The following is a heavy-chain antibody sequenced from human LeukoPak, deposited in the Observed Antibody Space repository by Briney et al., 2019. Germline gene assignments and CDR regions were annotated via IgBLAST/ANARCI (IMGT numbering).Heavy chain of an antibody. V-gene: IGHV1-69*05. D-gene: IGHD1-26*01. J-gene: IGHJ6*02. CDR3: ASGSYSTYYYGMDV. CDR1: GGTFSSYA. Sequence: ASVKVSCKASGGTFSSYAISWVRQAPGQGLEWMGGIIPIFGTANYAQKFQGRVTITRDTSASTAYMELSSLRSEDTAVYYCASGSYSTYYYGMDVWGQGTTVTVSS. CDR2: IIPIFGTA.